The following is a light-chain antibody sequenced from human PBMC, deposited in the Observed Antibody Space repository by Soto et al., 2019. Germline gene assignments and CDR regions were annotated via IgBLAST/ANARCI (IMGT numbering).Light chain of an antibody. Sequence: QSLLTQPSSVTGSPGQSITISCPGTSSDVGGYNYVSWYQQHPGKAPKLMIYGVSNRPSGVSNRFSGSKSGNTASLTISGLQAEDEADYYCCSYTTSNTRQIVFGTGTKVTVL. CDR2: GVS. CDR1: SSDVGGYNY. J-gene: IGLJ1*01. V-gene: IGLV2-14*01. CDR3: CSYTTSNTRQIV.